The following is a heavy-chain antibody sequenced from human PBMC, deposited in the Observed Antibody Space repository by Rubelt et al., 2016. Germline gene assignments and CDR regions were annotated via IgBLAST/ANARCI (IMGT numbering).Heavy chain of an antibody. V-gene: IGHV4-34*01. Sequence: QVQLQQWGAGLLKPSETLSLICAVYGGSFSGYYWSWIRQPPGKGLEWIGEINHSGSTNYNPSLKRRVTSSVDTSKNQFSLKLSSVTAADTAVYYWARNDITTVTYFDYWGQGTLVTVSS. CDR1: GGSFSGYY. CDR3: ARNDITTVTYFDY. D-gene: IGHD4-17*01. J-gene: IGHJ4*02. CDR2: INHSGST.